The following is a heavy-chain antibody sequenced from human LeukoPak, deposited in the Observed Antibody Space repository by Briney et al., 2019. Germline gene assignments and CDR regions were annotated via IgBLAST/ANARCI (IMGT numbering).Heavy chain of an antibody. V-gene: IGHV1-18*01. D-gene: IGHD3-3*01. J-gene: IGHJ4*02. CDR3: ARNMYDLTSGILEWLLAFDY. CDR1: GYTFTSYG. Sequence: ASVKVSCKASGYTFTSYGISWVRQAPGQGLEWMGWISAYNGNTNYAQKLQGRVTMTTDTSTSTAYMELRSLRSDDTAVYYCARNMYDLTSGILEWLLAFDYWGQGTLVTVSS. CDR2: ISAYNGNT.